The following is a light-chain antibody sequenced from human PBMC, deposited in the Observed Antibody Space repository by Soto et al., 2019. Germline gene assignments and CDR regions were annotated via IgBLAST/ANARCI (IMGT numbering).Light chain of an antibody. Sequence: DIQLTQSPSFLSASAGDRVTLTCRASQGISSYLAWYQQKPGKAPKLLIYGASTLQSGIPSRFSGSGSGTEFTLTLSSLQPEDFAIYYCQQRNNCPFTFGQGTNVDIK. CDR1: QGISSY. CDR3: QQRNNCPFT. J-gene: IGKJ3*01. CDR2: GAS. V-gene: IGKV1-9*01.